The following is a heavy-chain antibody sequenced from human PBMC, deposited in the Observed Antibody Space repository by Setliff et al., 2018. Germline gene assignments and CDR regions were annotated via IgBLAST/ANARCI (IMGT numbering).Heavy chain of an antibody. CDR2: INSDGSST. D-gene: IGHD3-22*01. J-gene: IGHJ5*02. CDR1: GFTFSSYW. V-gene: IGHV3-74*01. CDR3: ARGSRPHYYDSSPRNA. Sequence: GGSMSLSCAASGFTFSSYWMHWVRQAPGKGLVWVSRINSDGSSTSYADSVEGRFTISRDNAKNTLYLQMNSLRAEDTAVYYCARGSRPHYYDSSPRNAWGQGTLVTVSS.